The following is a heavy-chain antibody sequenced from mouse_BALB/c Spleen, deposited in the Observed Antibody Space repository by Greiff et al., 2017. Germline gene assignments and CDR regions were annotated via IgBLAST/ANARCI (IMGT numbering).Heavy chain of an antibody. Sequence: EVQLQQSGPGLVKPSQSLSLTCSVTGYSITSGYYWNWIRQFPGNKLEWMGYISYDGSNNYNPSLKNRISITRDTSKNQFFLKLNSVTTEDTATYYCARVSYRYDGYFDYWGQGTTLTVSS. CDR2: ISYDGSN. J-gene: IGHJ2*01. V-gene: IGHV3-6*02. D-gene: IGHD2-14*01. CDR3: ARVSYRYDGYFDY. CDR1: GYSITSGYY.